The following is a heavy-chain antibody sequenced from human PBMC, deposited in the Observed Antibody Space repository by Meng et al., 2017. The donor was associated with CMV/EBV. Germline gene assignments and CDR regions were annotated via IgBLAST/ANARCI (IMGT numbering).Heavy chain of an antibody. CDR3: ARDFGKLRFLEWLSRTWFDP. Sequence: ASVKVSCKASGYTFTSYGISWVRQAPGQGLEWMGWISAYNGNTNYAQKLQGRVTMTTDTSTSTAYMELRSLRYDDTAVYYCARDFGKLRFLEWLSRTWFDPWGQGTLVTVSS. J-gene: IGHJ5*02. V-gene: IGHV1-18*01. D-gene: IGHD3-3*01. CDR2: ISAYNGNT. CDR1: GYTFTSYG.